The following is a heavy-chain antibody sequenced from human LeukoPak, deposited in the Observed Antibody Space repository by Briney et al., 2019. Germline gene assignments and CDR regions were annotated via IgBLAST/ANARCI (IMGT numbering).Heavy chain of an antibody. Sequence: ASVKVSCKASGYTFTTYYIHWVRQVPGQGLEWMGWINPNSGGTNYAQKFQGRVSMTRDTSISTAFMELSSLRSDDTAVYYCARGDIYFDYWGQGTLVTVSS. V-gene: IGHV1-2*02. J-gene: IGHJ4*02. CDR3: ARGDIYFDY. CDR1: GYTFTTYY. CDR2: INPNSGGT. D-gene: IGHD2-15*01.